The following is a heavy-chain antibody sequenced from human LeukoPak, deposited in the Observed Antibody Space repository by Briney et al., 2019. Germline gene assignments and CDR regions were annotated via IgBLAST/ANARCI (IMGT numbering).Heavy chain of an antibody. J-gene: IGHJ5*02. CDR2: FHPEDGET. CDR1: GYTVTELS. CDR3: ATASYGSGSSQNNWFDP. D-gene: IGHD3-10*01. V-gene: IGHV1-24*01. Sequence: ASVKVSCKVSGYTVTELSMHWVRQSPGKGLEWMGGFHPEDGETIYAQKFQGRVTMTEDTSTDTAYMELSSLRSEDTAVYYCATASYGSGSSQNNWFDPWGQGTLVTVSS.